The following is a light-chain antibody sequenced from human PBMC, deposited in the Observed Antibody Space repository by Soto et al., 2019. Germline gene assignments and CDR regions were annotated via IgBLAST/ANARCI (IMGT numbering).Light chain of an antibody. CDR2: DVS. Sequence: QSVLTQPRSVSGSPGQSVTISCTGTSSDVGGYNYVSWYQQHPGKAHKLMIYDVSKRPSGVPDRFSGSKSGNTASLTISGLQAEDEADYYCCSYAGSYPYVFGTGTKVTVL. V-gene: IGLV2-11*01. CDR1: SSDVGGYNY. J-gene: IGLJ1*01. CDR3: CSYAGSYPYV.